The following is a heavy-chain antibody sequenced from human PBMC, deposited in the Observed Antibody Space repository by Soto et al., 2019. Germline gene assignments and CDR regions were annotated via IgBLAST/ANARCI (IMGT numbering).Heavy chain of an antibody. J-gene: IGHJ6*02. CDR3: ARDYYGMDV. CDR2: TYQSGSA. CDR1: GGSITSGGYS. V-gene: IGHV4-30-2*06. Sequence: SETLSLTCTVSGGSITSGGYSWTWIRQSPGKGLEWIGYTYQSGSAYYNPSLKSRVTISVDRSKYQFSLNLTSVTAADTAVYYCARDYYGMDVWGQGTTVTVSS.